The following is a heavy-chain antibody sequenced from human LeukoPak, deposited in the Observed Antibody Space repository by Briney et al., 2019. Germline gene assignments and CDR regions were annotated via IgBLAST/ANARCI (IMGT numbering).Heavy chain of an antibody. J-gene: IGHJ6*03. V-gene: IGHV3-53*01. Sequence: GGSLRLSCAASGFTVSSNYMSWVRQAPGKGLEGVSVIYSGGSTYYADSVKGRFTISRDNSKNTLYLQMNSLRAEDTAVYYCASGSGSYYGYYYYYMDVWGKGTTVTISS. CDR2: IYSGGST. CDR3: ASGSGSYYGYYYYYMDV. D-gene: IGHD1-26*01. CDR1: GFTVSSNY.